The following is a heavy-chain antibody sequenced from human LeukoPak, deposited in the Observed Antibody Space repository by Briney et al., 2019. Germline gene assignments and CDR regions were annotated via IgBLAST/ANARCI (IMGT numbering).Heavy chain of an antibody. CDR2: IKSKTDGGTT. D-gene: IGHD1-26*01. J-gene: IGHJ4*02. CDR1: GFTFSNAW. CDR3: TTVVGRLWQLPFYDY. V-gene: IGHV3-15*01. Sequence: GGSLRLSCAASGFTFSNAWMSWVRQAPGKGLERVGRIKSKTDGGTTDYAAPVKGRFTISRDDSKNTLYLQMNSLKTEDTAVYYCTTVVGRLWQLPFYDYWGQGTLVTVSS.